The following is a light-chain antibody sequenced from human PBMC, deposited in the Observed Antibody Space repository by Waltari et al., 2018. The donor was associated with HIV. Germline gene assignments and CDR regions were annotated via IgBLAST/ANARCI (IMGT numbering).Light chain of an antibody. CDR2: AAS. CDR1: QSISTH. V-gene: IGKV1-39*01. Sequence: DIQMTQSPSSLSASVGDRVTITCRASQSISTHLNWYHQKPGKAPKLLIYAASGLQSGVPSRVSGSGSGTDFTLTISSLQPEDFAIYYCQQSYSAPWTFGQGTKVEIK. J-gene: IGKJ1*01. CDR3: QQSYSAPWT.